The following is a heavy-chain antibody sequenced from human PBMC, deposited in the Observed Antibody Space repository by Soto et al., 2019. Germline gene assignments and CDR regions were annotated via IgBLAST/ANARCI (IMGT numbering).Heavy chain of an antibody. CDR2: ISGSGGST. Sequence: GGSLRLSCAASGFTFSTYAVSWVRQAPGKGLEWVSTISGSGGSTYYADSVKGRFTISRDNSKNTLYLQMNSLRAEDTAIYYCAKNKGGYCTNGVCPYFFDYWGQGTLVTVSS. V-gene: IGHV3-23*01. J-gene: IGHJ4*02. D-gene: IGHD2-8*01. CDR3: AKNKGGYCTNGVCPYFFDY. CDR1: GFTFSTYA.